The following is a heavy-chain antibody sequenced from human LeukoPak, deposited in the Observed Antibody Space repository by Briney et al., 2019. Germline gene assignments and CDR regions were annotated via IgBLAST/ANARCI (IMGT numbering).Heavy chain of an antibody. D-gene: IGHD1-7*01. CDR1: GYTFTGYY. V-gene: IGHV1-2*02. J-gene: IGHJ4*02. CDR2: IIPNSGGT. Sequence: GASVKVSCKASGYTFTGYYIHWVRQAPGQGLEWMGWIIPNSGGTNFAQKFQGRVTMTRDTSISTAYMELSRLRSDDTAVYYCAIQGPYNWNYREDYWGQGTLVTVSS. CDR3: AIQGPYNWNYREDY.